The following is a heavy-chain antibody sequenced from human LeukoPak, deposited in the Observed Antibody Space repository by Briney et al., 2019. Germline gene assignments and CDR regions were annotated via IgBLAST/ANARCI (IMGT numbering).Heavy chain of an antibody. V-gene: IGHV3-74*01. CDR3: ARGVGATSTVDYYYYYYMDV. Sequence: GGSLRLSCAASGFTFSSYWMHWVRQAPGKGLVWVSRINSDGSSTSYADSVKGRFTISRDNAKNSLYLQMNSLRAEDTAVYYCARGVGATSTVDYYYYYYMDVWGKGTTVTVSS. J-gene: IGHJ6*03. D-gene: IGHD1-26*01. CDR1: GFTFSSYW. CDR2: INSDGSST.